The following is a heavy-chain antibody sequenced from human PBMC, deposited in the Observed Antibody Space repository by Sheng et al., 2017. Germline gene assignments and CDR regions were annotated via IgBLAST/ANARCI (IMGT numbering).Heavy chain of an antibody. Sequence: QVQLQQWGAGLLKPSETLSLTCAVYGGSFSGYYWSWIRQPPGKGTWSGLGKVNHSGSTNYNPSLKSRVTISVDTSKNQFSLKLSSVTAADTAVYYCARGKSIYCSSTSCLKGMDVWGQGTTVTVSS. CDR3: ARGKSIYCSSTSCLKGMDV. J-gene: IGHJ6*02. CDR1: GGSFSGYY. CDR2: VNHSGST. V-gene: IGHV4-34*01. D-gene: IGHD2-2*01.